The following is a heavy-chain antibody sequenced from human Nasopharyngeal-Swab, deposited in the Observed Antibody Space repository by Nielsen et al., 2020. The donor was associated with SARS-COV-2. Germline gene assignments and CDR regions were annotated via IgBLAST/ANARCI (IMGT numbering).Heavy chain of an antibody. J-gene: IGHJ6*02. CDR1: GITVSSNY. V-gene: IGHV3-66*01. CDR2: IYSDGST. D-gene: IGHD5-18*01. CDR3: AIDNRLQLWLRFYGLDV. Sequence: GESLKISCAASGITVSSNYMTWVRQAPGKGLEWVSLIYSDGSTYYSDSVRGRFTISRDNSKNTLYLQMNYLRTEDTALYYCAIDNRLQLWLRFYGLDVWGQGTTVTVSS.